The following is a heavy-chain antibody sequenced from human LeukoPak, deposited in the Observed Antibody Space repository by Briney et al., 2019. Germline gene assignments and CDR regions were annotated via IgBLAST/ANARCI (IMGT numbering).Heavy chain of an antibody. Sequence: PGGSLRLSCAASGFTFSNYGMNWVRQAPGKGLEWVSSIRARSDSTHYADSVQGRFTISRDDSKNTLYLQMNSLRAEDTAVYYCAKVYDTSGYYFFFDDWGQGTLVTVSS. J-gene: IGHJ4*02. CDR1: GFTFSNYG. V-gene: IGHV3-23*01. D-gene: IGHD3-22*01. CDR2: IRARSDST. CDR3: AKVYDTSGYYFFFDD.